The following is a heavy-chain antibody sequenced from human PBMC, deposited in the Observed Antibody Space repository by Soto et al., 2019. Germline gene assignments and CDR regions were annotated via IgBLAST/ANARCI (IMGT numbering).Heavy chain of an antibody. CDR3: ARYYGSGSYVPYYYYGMDV. D-gene: IGHD3-10*01. V-gene: IGHV4-4*02. J-gene: IGHJ6*02. CDR2: TSHDGVT. Sequence: PSETLSLTCAVSSGSIDNVYWWSWVRQSPGKGLEWIGETSHDGVTNYNPSLEGRVTISVDKSKNQFSLKLTSVTAADTAVYYCARYYGSGSYVPYYYYGMDVWGQGSTVTVSS. CDR1: SGSIDNVYW.